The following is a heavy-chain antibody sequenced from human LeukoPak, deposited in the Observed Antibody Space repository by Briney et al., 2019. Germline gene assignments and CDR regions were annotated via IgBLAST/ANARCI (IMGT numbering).Heavy chain of an antibody. CDR3: ARGRILTARAQLDP. Sequence: SETLSLTCAVYGGSFSAYYWTWIRQPPGKGLEWIGEINHSGSTNCNPSLKSRVTMSVDLPQKQFSLKVSSVTAADTAVYYCARGRILTARAQLDPWGQGTLVTVPS. CDR1: GGSFSAYY. D-gene: IGHD1-14*01. V-gene: IGHV4-34*01. J-gene: IGHJ5*02. CDR2: INHSGST.